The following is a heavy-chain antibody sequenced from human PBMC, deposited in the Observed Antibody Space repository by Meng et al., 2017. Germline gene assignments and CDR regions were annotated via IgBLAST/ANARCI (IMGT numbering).Heavy chain of an antibody. J-gene: IGHJ3*02. Sequence: GESLMISCAASGFTFSSYSMNWVRQAPGKGLEWVSSISSSSSYIYYADSVKGRFTISRDNAKNSLYLQMNSLRAEDTAVYYCARVDKGGSIRTYAFDIWGQGTMVTVSS. V-gene: IGHV3-21*01. CDR1: GFTFSSYS. CDR3: ARVDKGGSIRTYAFDI. CDR2: ISSSSSYI. D-gene: IGHD2-15*01.